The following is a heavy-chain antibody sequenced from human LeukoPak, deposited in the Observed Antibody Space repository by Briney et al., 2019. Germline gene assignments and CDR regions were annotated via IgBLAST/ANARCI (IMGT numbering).Heavy chain of an antibody. CDR2: ISAYNGNT. D-gene: IGHD4-17*01. V-gene: IGHV1-18*01. J-gene: IGHJ6*02. CDR3: ARAFDYGDYVYYYYYYGMDV. CDR1: SYTFTSYG. Sequence: ASVKVSCKASSYTFTSYGISWVRQAPGQGLEWMGWISAYNGNTNYAQKLQGRDTMTTDTSTSTAYMELRSLRSDDTAVYYCARAFDYGDYVYYYYYYGMDVWGQGTTVTVSS.